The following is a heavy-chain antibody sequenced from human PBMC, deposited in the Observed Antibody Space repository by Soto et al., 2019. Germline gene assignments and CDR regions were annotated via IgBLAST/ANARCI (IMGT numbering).Heavy chain of an antibody. V-gene: IGHV1-69*13. CDR3: ARGDYGSGSYYNVGYYYGMDV. CDR1: GGTFSSYA. Sequence: SVKVSCKASGGTFSSYAISWVRQAPGQGLEWLGGIIPIFGTANYAQKFQGRVTITADESTSTAYMELSSLRSEDTAVYYCARGDYGSGSYYNVGYYYGMDVWGQGTTVTVSS. J-gene: IGHJ6*02. CDR2: IIPIFGTA. D-gene: IGHD3-10*01.